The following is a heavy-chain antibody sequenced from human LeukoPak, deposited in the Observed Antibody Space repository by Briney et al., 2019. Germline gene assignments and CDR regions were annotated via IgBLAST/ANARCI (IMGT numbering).Heavy chain of an antibody. CDR1: GFTFSTYA. CDR3: ASNVGPRRRSPVVMDV. D-gene: IGHD2-15*01. Sequence: GGSLRLSCADSGFTFSTYAMHWVRQAPGKGLGWLAVMSYDGRNEYYADSVKGRFTISRDNSKNTLYLQMNSLSAEDTAVYYCASNVGPRRRSPVVMDVWGQGTTVTVSS. CDR2: MSYDGRNE. V-gene: IGHV3-30*04. J-gene: IGHJ6*02.